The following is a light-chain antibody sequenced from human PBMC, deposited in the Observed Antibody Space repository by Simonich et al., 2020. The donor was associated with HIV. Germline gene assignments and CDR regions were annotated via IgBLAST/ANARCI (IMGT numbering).Light chain of an antibody. CDR3: SSYTSSSTWV. V-gene: IGLV2-14*03. Sequence: QSALTQPASVSGSPGQSITIACTGTSSDIGDYKFVSWYQQHPGKAPKLMIYDVSNRPSGVSNRLSGSKSGNTASLTISGLLAEDEADYYCSSYTSSSTWVFGGGTKLTVL. J-gene: IGLJ3*02. CDR1: SSDIGDYKF. CDR2: DVS.